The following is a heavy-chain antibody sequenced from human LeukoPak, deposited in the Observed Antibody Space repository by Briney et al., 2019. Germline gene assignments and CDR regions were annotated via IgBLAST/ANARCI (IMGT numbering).Heavy chain of an antibody. Sequence: SETLSLTCTVSGGSISSGGYDWSWIRQHPGKGLEWIGYIYYSGSTYYNPSLKSRITISVDTSKNQFSLKLSSVTAADTAVYYCARVGVVTATSLFDYWGQGTLVTVSS. D-gene: IGHD2-21*02. CDR3: ARVGVVTATSLFDY. CDR2: IYYSGST. J-gene: IGHJ4*02. CDR1: GGSISSGGYD. V-gene: IGHV4-31*03.